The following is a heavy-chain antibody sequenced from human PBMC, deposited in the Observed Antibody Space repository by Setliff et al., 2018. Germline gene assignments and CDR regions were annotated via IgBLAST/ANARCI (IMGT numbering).Heavy chain of an antibody. D-gene: IGHD3-16*02. V-gene: IGHV3-7*01. CDR1: EFTFSSYW. CDR2: MNQDGSER. Sequence: PGGSLRLSCAASEFTFSSYWMSWVRQAPGKGLEWVANMNQDGSERYYVDSVKGRCTISRDNSKNTLYLEMSSLRPEDTAVYYCAKVIGGYPPKPSDYWGQGTLVTVSS. J-gene: IGHJ4*02. CDR3: AKVIGGYPPKPSDY.